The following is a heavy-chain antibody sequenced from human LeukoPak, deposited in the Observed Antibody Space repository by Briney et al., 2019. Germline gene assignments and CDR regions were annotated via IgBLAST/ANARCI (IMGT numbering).Heavy chain of an antibody. Sequence: PSGTLSLTCAVSGGSLSSNNWWSWVRQPPGKGLEWIGEISHSGRTNYNPSLKSRVTMSVDKSKDQLSLALSTVTAADTAVYFCARDRDGMGVWGQGTTVTVSS. CDR1: GGSLSSNNW. CDR3: ARDRDGMGV. V-gene: IGHV4-4*02. J-gene: IGHJ6*02. CDR2: ISHSGRT.